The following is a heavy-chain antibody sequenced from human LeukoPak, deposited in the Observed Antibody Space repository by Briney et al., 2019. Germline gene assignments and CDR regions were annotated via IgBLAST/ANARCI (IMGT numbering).Heavy chain of an antibody. Sequence: SETLSLTCNVSGASFNYYYWSWIRQPAGKGLEWIGRVHLGGSPNYNPSLKSRVMMSLDKANNQFSLRLSSVTAADTAIYYCARDHCDDAACYPFDRWGQGTLVTVSS. CDR3: ARDHCDDAACYPFDR. D-gene: IGHD2-21*01. J-gene: IGHJ4*02. CDR1: GASFNYYY. V-gene: IGHV4-4*07. CDR2: VHLGGSP.